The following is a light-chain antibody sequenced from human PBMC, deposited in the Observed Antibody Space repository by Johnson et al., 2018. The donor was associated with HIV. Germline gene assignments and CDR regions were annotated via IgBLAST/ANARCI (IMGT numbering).Light chain of an antibody. CDR1: SSNVGSSF. CDR3: GTWDSSLSAYV. V-gene: IGLV1-51*01. J-gene: IGLJ1*01. Sequence: QSVLTQPPSVSAAPGQKVTISCSGSSSNVGSSFVSWYRQVPGTAPKLLIYDNNKRPSGIPGRFSGSKSGPSATLGITGLPTGDEADYYCGTWDSSLSAYVFGTGTKVTVL. CDR2: DNN.